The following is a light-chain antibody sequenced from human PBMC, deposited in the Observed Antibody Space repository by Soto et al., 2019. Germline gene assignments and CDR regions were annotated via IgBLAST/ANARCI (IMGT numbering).Light chain of an antibody. Sequence: EVVITQTTTTLTVSPGETATRSGRDSQSVRNYVAWYQQKPGQAPRLLIYGALTRASGVPARFSGTGSGTEFTLTISSLQSEDFALYYCQQYNGCPLTFGQGAKVDI. V-gene: IGKV3-15*01. CDR3: QQYNGCPLT. J-gene: IGKJ1*01. CDR2: GAL. CDR1: QSVRNY.